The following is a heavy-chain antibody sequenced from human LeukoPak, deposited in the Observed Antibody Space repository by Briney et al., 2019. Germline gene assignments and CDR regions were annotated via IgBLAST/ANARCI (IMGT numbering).Heavy chain of an antibody. J-gene: IGHJ3*02. D-gene: IGHD6-19*01. V-gene: IGHV4-59*01. CDR3: ARVRGSSGWYSAFDI. Sequence: SGTLSLTCTVSGGSISSYYWSWIRQPPGKGLEWIGYIYYSGSTNYNPSLKSRVTISVDTSKNQFSLKLSSVTAADTAVYYCARVRGSSGWYSAFDIWGQGTMVTVSS. CDR2: IYYSGST. CDR1: GGSISSYY.